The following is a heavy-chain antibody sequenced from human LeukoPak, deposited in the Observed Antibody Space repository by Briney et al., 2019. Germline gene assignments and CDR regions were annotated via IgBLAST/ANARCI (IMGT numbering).Heavy chain of an antibody. CDR3: ARDGDGYSSGWSY. V-gene: IGHV4-39*07. D-gene: IGHD6-19*01. Sequence: SETLSLTCAVFGGSISSSSYYWGWVRQPPGKGLEWIGSIYYSGSTYYNPSLKSRVTISVDTSKNQFSLKLSSVTAADTAVYYCARDGDGYSSGWSYWGQGTLVTVSS. CDR1: GGSISSSSYY. J-gene: IGHJ4*02. CDR2: IYYSGST.